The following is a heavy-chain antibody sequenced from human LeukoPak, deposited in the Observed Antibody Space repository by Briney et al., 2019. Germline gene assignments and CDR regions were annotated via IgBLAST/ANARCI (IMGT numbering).Heavy chain of an antibody. CDR2: ICGSGDTT. V-gene: IGHV3-23*01. CDR1: GFTFSSYA. D-gene: IGHD2-15*01. Sequence: GGSLRLSCAASGFTFSSYAMSWVRQAPGKGLEWVSVICGSGDTTYYADSVKGRFTISRDNSKNTLYLQMNSPRVEDTAVYYCAKGGSDGCYSGSASWGQGSLVTVSS. CDR3: AKGGSDGCYSGSAS. J-gene: IGHJ5*02.